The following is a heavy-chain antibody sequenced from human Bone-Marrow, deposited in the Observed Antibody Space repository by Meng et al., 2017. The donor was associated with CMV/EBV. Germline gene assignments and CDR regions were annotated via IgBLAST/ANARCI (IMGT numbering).Heavy chain of an antibody. Sequence: AVSGASVSIGDRWSWVRQPPGKGLEWIGDLYHSVSTTYNPPLKSRVTILVDKAKNQFTLRMTSVTAADTAVYFCARAQSRHRGVFDYWGLGALVTVSS. J-gene: IGHJ4*02. D-gene: IGHD3-10*01. V-gene: IGHV4-4*01. CDR3: ARAQSRHRGVFDY. CDR2: LYHSVST. CDR1: GASVSIGDR.